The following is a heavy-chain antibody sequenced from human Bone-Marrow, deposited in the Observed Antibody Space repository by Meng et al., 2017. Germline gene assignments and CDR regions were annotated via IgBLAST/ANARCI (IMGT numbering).Heavy chain of an antibody. D-gene: IGHD3-9*01. J-gene: IGHJ4*02. Sequence: VGAGGGLCKAGGVPMPVFAGFCFYLHNALMMWVRPATREGLGWGGPNKGYTDGGTAEYAAPVTGRFTISRDDSKSTLYLQMSGLRIDDTGVYYCTWDDKAVSDYWGQGILVTVSS. CDR2: NKGYTDGGTA. CDR1: CFYLHNAL. CDR3: TWDDKAVSDY. V-gene: IGHV3-15*01.